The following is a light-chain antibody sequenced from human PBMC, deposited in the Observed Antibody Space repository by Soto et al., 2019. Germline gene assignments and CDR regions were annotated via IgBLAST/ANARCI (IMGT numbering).Light chain of an antibody. V-gene: IGKV1-5*01. CDR1: QSISSW. J-gene: IGKJ1*01. Sequence: DIQMTQSPSTLSASVGDRVTITCRASQSISSWLAWYQQKPGKAPKFLIYDASNLESGVPSRFSGSGSGTEFTLTISSLQPDDFATYYCQQYNSYRTFGQGTKVHIK. CDR3: QQYNSYRT. CDR2: DAS.